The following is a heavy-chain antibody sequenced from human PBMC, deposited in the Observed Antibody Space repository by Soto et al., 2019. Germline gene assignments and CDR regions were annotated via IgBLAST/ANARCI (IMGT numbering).Heavy chain of an antibody. V-gene: IGHV4-4*02. CDR3: ARGRITMVRGVIGVFDP. J-gene: IGHJ5*02. D-gene: IGHD3-10*01. CDR1: GGSISSRNW. Sequence: QVQLQESGPGLVKPSGTLSLTCAVSGGSISSRNWWSWVRQPPGKGLEWIGEIYHSGSTNYNPSLKSRVTISVDKSKNQFSLKLSSVTAADTAVYYCARGRITMVRGVIGVFDPWGQGTLVTVSS. CDR2: IYHSGST.